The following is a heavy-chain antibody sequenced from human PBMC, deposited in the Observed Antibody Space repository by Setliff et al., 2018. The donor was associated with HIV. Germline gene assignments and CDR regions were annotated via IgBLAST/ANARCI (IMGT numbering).Heavy chain of an antibody. Sequence: SETLSLTCTVSGDSLIGFYWGWIRQPPGEGPEWIGHISSSGSTNYSPSLRSRVIMSVDTSQNLFSLFLTSVTAADTAVYYCARGDGTKYYYYYYMDVWGKGTTVTVSS. CDR2: ISSSGST. D-gene: IGHD1-7*01. J-gene: IGHJ6*03. CDR1: GDSLIGFY. CDR3: ARGDGTKYYYYYYMDV. V-gene: IGHV4-59*01.